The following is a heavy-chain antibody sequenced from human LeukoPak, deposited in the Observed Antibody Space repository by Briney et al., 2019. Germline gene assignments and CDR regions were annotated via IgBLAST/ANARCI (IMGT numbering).Heavy chain of an antibody. Sequence: SETLSLTCAVYGGSFSGYYWSWIRQPPGKGLEWIGEINHSGSTNYNPPLKSRVTISVDSSNLQISLKMTSVTAADTAVYYCARSYYDIFYDMDVWGQGTTVTVSS. V-gene: IGHV4-34*01. CDR3: ARSYYDIFYDMDV. CDR1: GGSFSGYY. CDR2: INHSGST. J-gene: IGHJ6*02. D-gene: IGHD3-9*01.